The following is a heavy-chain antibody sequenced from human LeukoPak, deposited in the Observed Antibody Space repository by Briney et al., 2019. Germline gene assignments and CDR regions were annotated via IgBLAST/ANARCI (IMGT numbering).Heavy chain of an antibody. Sequence: GGSLRLSCAASGFTFDDYAMRWVRQAPGKGLEWVSLISGDGGSTYYADSVKGRFTISRDNSKNSLYLQMNSLRTEDTALYYCAKDKAAGYYFDYWGQGTLVTVSS. V-gene: IGHV3-43*02. D-gene: IGHD6-13*01. CDR3: AKDKAAGYYFDY. CDR1: GFTFDDYA. J-gene: IGHJ4*02. CDR2: ISGDGGST.